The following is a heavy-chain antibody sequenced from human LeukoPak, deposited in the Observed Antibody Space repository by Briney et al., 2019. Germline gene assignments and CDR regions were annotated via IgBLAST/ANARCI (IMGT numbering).Heavy chain of an antibody. CDR2: ISYDGSNK. CDR1: GFTFSSYA. CDR3: ARDARLLWFGESAARFDP. J-gene: IGHJ5*02. V-gene: IGHV3-30-3*01. Sequence: GGSLRLSCAASGFTFSSYAMHWVRQAPGKGLEWVAVISYDGSNKYYADSVKGRFTISRDNSKNTLYLQMNSLRAEDTAVYYCARDARLLWFGESAARFDPWGQGTLVTVSS. D-gene: IGHD3-10*01.